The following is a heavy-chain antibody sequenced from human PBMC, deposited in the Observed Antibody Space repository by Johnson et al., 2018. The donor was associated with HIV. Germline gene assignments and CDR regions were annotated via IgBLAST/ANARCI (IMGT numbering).Heavy chain of an antibody. V-gene: IGHV3-30*03. D-gene: IGHD6-19*01. J-gene: IGHJ3*02. CDR2: ISYDGSNK. CDR1: GFTFSSYG. CDR3: ARDLRTPGSGWGVDAFDI. Sequence: QVQLVESGGGVVRPGGSLRLSCEASGFTFSSYGMDWVRQAPGKGLEWVAVISYDGSNKYYADSVKGRFTISRDNSKNTLYLQMNSLRAEDTAVYYCARDLRTPGSGWGVDAFDIWGQGTMVTVSS.